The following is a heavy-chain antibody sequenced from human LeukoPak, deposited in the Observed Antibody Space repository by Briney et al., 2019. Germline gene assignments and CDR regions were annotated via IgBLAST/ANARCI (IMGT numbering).Heavy chain of an antibody. V-gene: IGHV3-23*01. CDR3: AKTPMAYYYDSSGYPFDY. D-gene: IGHD3-22*01. CDR1: GFTFSSYA. CDR2: ISGSGGST. Sequence: GGSLRLSCAASGFTFSSYAMSWVRQAPGKGLEWVSAISGSGGSTYYADSVKGRFTISRDNSKNTLYLQMNSLRAEDTAVYYCAKTPMAYYYDSSGYPFDYWGQRTLVTVSS. J-gene: IGHJ4*02.